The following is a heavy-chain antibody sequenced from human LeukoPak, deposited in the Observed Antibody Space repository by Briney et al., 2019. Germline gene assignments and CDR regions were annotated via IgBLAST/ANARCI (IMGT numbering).Heavy chain of an antibody. Sequence: PGGSLRLSCEASGFTFSSYWMNWVRQAPGKGLEWVANIKQDGSEKYYVDSVKGRFTISRDNAKNSLYLQMNSLRAEDTAVYYCARDGGGNYYPRFDYWGQGALVTVSS. CDR2: IKQDGSEK. CDR3: ARDGGGNYYPRFDY. D-gene: IGHD1-26*01. V-gene: IGHV3-7*01. CDR1: GFTFSSYW. J-gene: IGHJ4*02.